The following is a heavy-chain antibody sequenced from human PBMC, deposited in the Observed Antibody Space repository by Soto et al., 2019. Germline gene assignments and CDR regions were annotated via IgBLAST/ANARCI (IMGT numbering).Heavy chain of an antibody. Sequence: SETLSLTCAVPGYSISTGFNWGWIRQPPGKGLEWIGSIYHSGSTYYNLSLKSRVTISADTSKNQISLKLISVTAADTALYYCARDWGTGFYNFDSWGQGTLVTVSS. CDR3: ARDWGTGFYNFDS. CDR2: IYHSGST. D-gene: IGHD6-19*01. J-gene: IGHJ4*02. CDR1: GYSISTGFN. V-gene: IGHV4-38-2*02.